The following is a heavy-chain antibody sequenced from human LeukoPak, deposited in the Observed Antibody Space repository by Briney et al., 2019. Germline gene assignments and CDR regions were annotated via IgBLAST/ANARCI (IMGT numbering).Heavy chain of an antibody. V-gene: IGHV3-23*01. Sequence: GGSLRLSCAASGFTFSSYAMSWVRQAPGKGLEWVSAISGSGGRTYYADSVKGRFTISRDNSKNTLYLQMNSLRAEDTAVYDCAKRRDGYRGDFDYWGQGTLVTVSS. D-gene: IGHD5-24*01. CDR3: AKRRDGYRGDFDY. J-gene: IGHJ4*02. CDR2: ISGSGGRT. CDR1: GFTFSSYA.